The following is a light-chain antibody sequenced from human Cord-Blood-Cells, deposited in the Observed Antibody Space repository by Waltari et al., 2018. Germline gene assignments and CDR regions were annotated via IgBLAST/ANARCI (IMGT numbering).Light chain of an antibody. CDR2: WAS. J-gene: IGKJ1*01. V-gene: IGKV4-1*01. CDR1: QSVLYSSNNKNY. CDR3: QQYYSTLA. Sequence: DIVMTQSPDSLAVSLGERATINCKSSQSVLYSSNNKNYLAWCQQKPGQPPKLLIYWASTRESVVPNRFSGSGSGTDFTLTISSLQAEDVAVYYCQQYYSTLAFGQGTKVEIK.